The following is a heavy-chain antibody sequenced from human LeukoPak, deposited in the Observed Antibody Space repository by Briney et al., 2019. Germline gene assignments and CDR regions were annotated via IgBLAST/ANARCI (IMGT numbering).Heavy chain of an antibody. V-gene: IGHV3-33*06. J-gene: IGHJ4*02. CDR3: AKDGGCDYGSHFDY. Sequence: PGGSLRLSCAASGFTFSSYSMNWVRQAPGKGLEWVAVIWYDGSNKYYADSVKGRFTISRDNSKNTLYLQMNSLRAEDTAVYYCAKDGGCDYGSHFDYWGQGTLVTVSS. CDR2: IWYDGSNK. CDR1: GFTFSSYS. D-gene: IGHD4-17*01.